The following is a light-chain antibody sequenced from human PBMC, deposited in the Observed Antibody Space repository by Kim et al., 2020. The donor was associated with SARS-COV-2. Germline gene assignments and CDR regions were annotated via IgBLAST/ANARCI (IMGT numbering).Light chain of an antibody. Sequence: EIVLTQSPGTLSLSPGERATLSCRASQSVSSSYLAWYQQKPGQAPRLLIYGASSRATGIPDRFSGSGSGTDFTLTISRLEPEGFAVYSCQQYGSSPPYTFGQGTKLEI. CDR3: QQYGSSPPYT. CDR2: GAS. CDR1: QSVSSSY. V-gene: IGKV3-20*01. J-gene: IGKJ2*01.